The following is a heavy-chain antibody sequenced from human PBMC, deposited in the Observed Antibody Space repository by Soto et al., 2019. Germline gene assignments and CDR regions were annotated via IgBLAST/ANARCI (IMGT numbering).Heavy chain of an antibody. V-gene: IGHV4-34*01. CDR1: GGSFSGYY. CDR2: INHSGST. D-gene: IGHD3-10*01. Sequence: PSETLSLTCAVYGGSFSGYYWSWIRQPPGKGLEWIGEINHSGSTNYNPSLKSRVTISVDTSKNQFSLKLSSVTAADTAVYYCARRIYGSGSYSFYYYYGMDVWGQGXTVTVSS. CDR3: ARRIYGSGSYSFYYYYGMDV. J-gene: IGHJ6*02.